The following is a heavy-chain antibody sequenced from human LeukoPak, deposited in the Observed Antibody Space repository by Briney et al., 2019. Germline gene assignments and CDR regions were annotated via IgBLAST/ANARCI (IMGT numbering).Heavy chain of an antibody. Sequence: GGSLRLSCAASGFTFSSYGMSWVRQAPGKGLEWVSAISGSGGSTYYADSVKGRFTISRDNSKNTLYLQMNSLRAEDTAVYYCAKSVVGDYYYMDVWGKGTTVTISS. CDR3: AKSVVGDYYYMDV. CDR2: ISGSGGST. CDR1: GFTFSSYG. J-gene: IGHJ6*03. D-gene: IGHD2-2*01. V-gene: IGHV3-23*01.